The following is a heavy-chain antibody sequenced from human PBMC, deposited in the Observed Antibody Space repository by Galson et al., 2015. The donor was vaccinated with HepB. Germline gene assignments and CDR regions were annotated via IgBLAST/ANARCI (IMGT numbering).Heavy chain of an antibody. D-gene: IGHD3-10*01. Sequence: LRLSCAASGFTFTDYALTWVRQAPGKGLEWVSTISGGDGSATYADSVKGRFTISRDISKNTLYLQLNSLRAGDTAAYYCAKEFKDYSSGTYIDNWGQGTLVTVSS. CDR1: GFTFTDYA. CDR2: ISGGDGSA. CDR3: AKEFKDYSSGTYIDN. V-gene: IGHV3-23*01. J-gene: IGHJ4*02.